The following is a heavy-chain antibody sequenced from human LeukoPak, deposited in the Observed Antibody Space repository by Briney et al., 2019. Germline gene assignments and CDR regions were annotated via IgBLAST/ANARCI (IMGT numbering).Heavy chain of an antibody. J-gene: IGHJ4*02. CDR1: GFTFSSYA. CDR2: ISYDGSNK. Sequence: GGSLRLSCAASGFTFSSYAMHWVRQAPGKGLEWVAVISYDGSNKYYADSVKGRFTISRDNSKNTLYLQMNSLRAEDTAVYYCARHVLLWFAELYPYYFDYWGQGTLVTVSS. CDR3: ARHVLLWFAELYPYYFDY. D-gene: IGHD3-10*01. V-gene: IGHV3-30-3*01.